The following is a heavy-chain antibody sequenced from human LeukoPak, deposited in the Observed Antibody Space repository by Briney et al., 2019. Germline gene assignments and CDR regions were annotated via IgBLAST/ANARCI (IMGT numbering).Heavy chain of an antibody. D-gene: IGHD5-18*01. Sequence: ASVKVSCKAPGYSFISYYMHWVRQAPGQGLEWMGIINPSGGSTTYAQKFQGRVTMTRDTSTSTVYMDLSSLRFEDTAVYYCARARGGYSYGYHDFWGQGTLVTVSS. CDR2: INPSGGST. CDR1: GYSFISYY. J-gene: IGHJ4*02. V-gene: IGHV1-46*01. CDR3: ARARGGYSYGYHDF.